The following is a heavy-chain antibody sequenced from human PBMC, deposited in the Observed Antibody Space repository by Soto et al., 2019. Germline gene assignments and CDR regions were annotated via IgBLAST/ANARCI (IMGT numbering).Heavy chain of an antibody. V-gene: IGHV3-30-3*01. Sequence: QVQLVESGGGVVQPGRSLRLSCAASGFTFSSYAMHWVRQAPGKGLEWVAVISYDGSNKYYADSVKGRFTISRDNSKNTLYLQMNSLRAEDTAVYYCVAGIGSSIAAAGGWGQGTLATVSS. D-gene: IGHD6-13*01. CDR3: VAGIGSSIAAAGG. CDR2: ISYDGSNK. CDR1: GFTFSSYA. J-gene: IGHJ4*02.